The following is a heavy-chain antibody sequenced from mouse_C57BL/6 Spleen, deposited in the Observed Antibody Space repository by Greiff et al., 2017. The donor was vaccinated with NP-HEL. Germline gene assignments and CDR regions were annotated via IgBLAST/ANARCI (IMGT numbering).Heavy chain of an antibody. CDR2: IYPGDGDT. J-gene: IGHJ1*03. D-gene: IGHD3-1*01. CDR1: GYAFSSSW. V-gene: IGHV1-82*01. Sequence: VQLVESGPELVKPGASVKISCKASGYAFSSSWMNWVKQRPGKGLEWIGRIYPGDGDTNYNGKFKGKATLTADKSSSTAYMQLSSLTSEDSAVYFCARRAAYWYFDVWGTGTTVTVSS. CDR3: ARRAAYWYFDV.